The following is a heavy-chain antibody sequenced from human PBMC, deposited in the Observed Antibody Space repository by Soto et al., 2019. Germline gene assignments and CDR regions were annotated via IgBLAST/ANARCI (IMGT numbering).Heavy chain of an antibody. CDR3: ARVADCNYRSNCNGRAAFDM. Sequence: EVQLVESGGGLAQPGGSLRLSCAASGFTLSSHWMHWVRQAPGKGLVWVSRINRDGSTINYDDSVRGRYTISRDNDKNTLSLQMNSLRDEDTAVYYCARVADCNYRSNCNGRAAFDMWGQGTMVTVSS. CDR1: GFTLSSHW. J-gene: IGHJ3*02. D-gene: IGHD6-13*01. V-gene: IGHV3-74*01. CDR2: INRDGSTI.